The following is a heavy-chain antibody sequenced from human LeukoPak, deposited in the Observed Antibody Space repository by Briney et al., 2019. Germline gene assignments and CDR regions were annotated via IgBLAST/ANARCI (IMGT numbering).Heavy chain of an antibody. Sequence: PGGSLRLSCAASGLTVSSTYMSWVRQAPGKGLEWVSVFYSGGATYYADTVRGRFTNSRDNSKNSLYLQMHSLRDEDTAVYYCAACGDGYNYFDYWGQGILVTVSS. D-gene: IGHD5-24*01. J-gene: IGHJ4*02. V-gene: IGHV3-66*01. CDR2: FYSGGAT. CDR1: GLTVSSTY. CDR3: AACGDGYNYFDY.